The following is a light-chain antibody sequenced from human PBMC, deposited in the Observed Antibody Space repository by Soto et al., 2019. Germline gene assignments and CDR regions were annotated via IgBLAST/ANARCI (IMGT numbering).Light chain of an antibody. CDR3: QQYDSYPWT. J-gene: IGKJ1*01. CDR2: KAS. Sequence: DIQMTQSPSTLSASVGDRVTITCRASQSVGTYLAWFQQRPGKAPKGLISKASTLESGAPSRFTGSGSGTEFALTITSLQPEDFATYYCQQYDSYPWTFGQGTKV. CDR1: QSVGTY. V-gene: IGKV1-5*03.